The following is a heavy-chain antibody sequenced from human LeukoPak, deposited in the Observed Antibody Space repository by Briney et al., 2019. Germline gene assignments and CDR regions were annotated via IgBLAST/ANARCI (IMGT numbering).Heavy chain of an antibody. D-gene: IGHD3-22*01. CDR2: ITTTSATI. Sequence: PGGSLRLSCAASGFTFSHYNMNWVRQAPGKGLEWISYITTTSATIYYADSVKGRFTISRDNSKNTLYLQMNSLRAEDTAVYYCAKGLSNAYYYDSSGYSPLGYWGQGTLVTVSS. CDR1: GFTFSHYN. CDR3: AKGLSNAYYYDSSGYSPLGY. J-gene: IGHJ4*02. V-gene: IGHV3-48*01.